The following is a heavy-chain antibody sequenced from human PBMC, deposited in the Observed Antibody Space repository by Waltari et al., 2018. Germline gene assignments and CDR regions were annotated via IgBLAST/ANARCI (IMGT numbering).Heavy chain of an antibody. CDR3: ASPPQYSSGWYEGEYFQH. CDR2: IYPGDSDT. J-gene: IGHJ1*01. D-gene: IGHD6-19*01. V-gene: IGHV5-51*03. Sequence: EVQLVQSGAEVKKPGASLKISCKGSGYSFTSYWIGWVRQMPGKGLEWMGIIYPGDSDTRYSPSFQGQVTISADKSISTAYLQWSSLKASDTAMYYCASPPQYSSGWYEGEYFQHWGQGTLVTVSS. CDR1: GYSFTSYW.